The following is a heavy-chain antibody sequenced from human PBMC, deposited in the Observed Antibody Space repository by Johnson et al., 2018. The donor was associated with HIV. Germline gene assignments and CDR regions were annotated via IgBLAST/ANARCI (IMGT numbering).Heavy chain of an antibody. D-gene: IGHD3-22*01. V-gene: IGHV3-20*04. CDR3: ARSVGYYDSSAYYYVDAFDI. CDR2: INWNGGST. J-gene: IGHJ3*02. CDR1: GFTFDDYG. Sequence: VQLVESGGGLVKPGGSLRLSCAASGFTFDDYGMSWVRQGPGKGLEWVSGINWNGGSTGYADSLKGRFTISRDNAKNSLYLQMNSLRAEDTAVYYCARSVGYYDSSAYYYVDAFDIWGQGTMVTVSS.